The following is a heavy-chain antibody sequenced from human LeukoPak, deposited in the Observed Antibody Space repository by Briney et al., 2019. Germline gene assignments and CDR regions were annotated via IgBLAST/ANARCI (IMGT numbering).Heavy chain of an antibody. J-gene: IGHJ3*02. CDR3: VRDLDQNDFWSGDWPDAFAS. D-gene: IGHD3-3*01. CDR2: IWHDGTNE. CDR1: GFTFSTYG. V-gene: IGHV3-33*01. Sequence: GRSLRLSCVASGFTFSTYGMHWVRQAPGKGPEWVADIWHDGTNEYYLNSVRGRFIISRDNSRNTVYLQMNSLRAEDTAVYYCVRDLDQNDFWSGDWPDAFASWGQGTKVFVSS.